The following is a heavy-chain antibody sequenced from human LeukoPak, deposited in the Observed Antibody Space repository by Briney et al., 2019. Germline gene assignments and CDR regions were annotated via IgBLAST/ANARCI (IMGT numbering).Heavy chain of an antibody. Sequence: TGGSLRLSCAASGFTFSSYAMHWVRQAPGKGLEWVAVISYDGSNKYYADSVKGRFTISRDNSKNTLYLQMNSLRAEDTAVYYCAAAGDYWGQGTLATVSS. J-gene: IGHJ4*02. CDR2: ISYDGSNK. D-gene: IGHD3-10*01. CDR1: GFTFSSYA. V-gene: IGHV3-30-3*01. CDR3: AAAGDY.